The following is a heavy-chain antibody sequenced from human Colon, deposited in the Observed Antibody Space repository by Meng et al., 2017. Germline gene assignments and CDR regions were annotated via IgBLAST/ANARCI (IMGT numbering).Heavy chain of an antibody. CDR2: IHYSGSR. Sequence: HVPLTEPAPGLGGPPTALFLTCNVSDGYFIRASYSWTWIRQPPGKGLEWIGLIHYSGSRNYNPSLKSRVTISVDTSKNQVSLRLTSVTAADTAVYYCARFYRSGTFEVHDYWGQGTLVTVSS. CDR3: ARFYRSGTFEVHDY. V-gene: IGHV4-61*01. CDR1: DGYFIRASYS. D-gene: IGHD3-10*01. J-gene: IGHJ4*02.